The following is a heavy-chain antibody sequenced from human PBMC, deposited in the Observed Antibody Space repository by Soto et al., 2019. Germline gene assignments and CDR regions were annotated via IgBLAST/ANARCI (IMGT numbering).Heavy chain of an antibody. CDR1: GFIFRSYW. CDR3: ERDGVAAGLYLDK. V-gene: IGHV3-7*01. J-gene: IGHJ4*02. CDR2: INKDGSEK. D-gene: IGHD2-15*01. Sequence: GGSLRLSCAASGFIFRSYWMSWVRQAPGKGLEWVANINKDGSEKYYVDSVRGRFIISRDNAENSLYLQMNSLRAEDTALYYCERDGVAAGLYLDKWGQGTQVTVSS.